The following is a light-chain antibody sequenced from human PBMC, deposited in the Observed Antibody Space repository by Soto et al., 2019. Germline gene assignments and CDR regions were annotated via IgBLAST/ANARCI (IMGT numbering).Light chain of an antibody. CDR3: QQYINSPWT. J-gene: IGKJ1*01. V-gene: IGKV3-20*01. CDR1: QSVSGTY. Sequence: ILLTQSPGTLSLSQGERATLSCRASQSVSGTYVAWYQQKPGQAPRLLIYSASRGATGFPARFSGSGSGTDFTLTISSLQAEDFAVYYCQQYINSPWTFGQGTKVDIK. CDR2: SAS.